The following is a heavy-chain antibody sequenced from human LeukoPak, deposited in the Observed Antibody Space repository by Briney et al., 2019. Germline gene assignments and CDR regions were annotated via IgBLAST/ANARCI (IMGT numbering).Heavy chain of an antibody. J-gene: IGHJ4*02. V-gene: IGHV4-61*02. Sequence: PSETLSLTCTVSGASISSASYYWSLIRQPAGKGLEWIGRIYISGSTNYNPSLKSRVTISVDTSKNQFSLKLSSVTAADTAVYYCARDGGWNDLWYWGQGTLVTVSS. D-gene: IGHD1-1*01. CDR1: GASISSASYY. CDR3: ARDGGWNDLWY. CDR2: IYISGST.